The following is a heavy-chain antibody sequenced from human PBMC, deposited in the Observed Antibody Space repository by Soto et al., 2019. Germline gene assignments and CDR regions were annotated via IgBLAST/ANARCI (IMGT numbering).Heavy chain of an antibody. CDR3: ARRVFIGRSFAY. CDR1: RGTLSSSP. Sequence: QAQLVQSGAEVKKPGSSVRVSCKASRGTLSSSPIIRWVRQATGKGLEWMGGIVPISGTVNYAQMCQGRVTITAYSSTNTVYMSLHTLRSADTVVYYCARRVFIGRSFAYLGQGTLVTVSS. V-gene: IGHV1-69*01. J-gene: IGHJ4*02. D-gene: IGHD1-26*01. CDR2: IVPISGTV.